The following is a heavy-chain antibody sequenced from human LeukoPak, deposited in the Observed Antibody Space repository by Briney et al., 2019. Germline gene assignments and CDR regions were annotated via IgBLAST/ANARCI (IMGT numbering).Heavy chain of an antibody. CDR1: GFTFDDYA. Sequence: PGGSLRLSCAASGFTFDDYAMHWVRQAPGKGLEWVSLINWDGGSTYYADSVKGRFTISRDNSKNSLYLQMNSLRAEDTALYYCAKDMRENYSYYMDVWGKGTTVTVSS. CDR3: AKDMRENYSYYMDV. D-gene: IGHD5-24*01. V-gene: IGHV3-43D*03. J-gene: IGHJ6*03. CDR2: INWDGGST.